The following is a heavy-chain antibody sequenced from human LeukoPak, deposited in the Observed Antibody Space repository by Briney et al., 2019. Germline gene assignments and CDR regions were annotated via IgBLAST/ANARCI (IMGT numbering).Heavy chain of an antibody. CDR3: AREDDFWSGYPPGAFDI. CDR2: IYTSGST. D-gene: IGHD3-3*01. V-gene: IGHV4-61*02. Sequence: SQTLSLTCTVSGGSISSGSYYWIWIRQPAGQGLEWIGRIYTSGSTNYNPSLKSRVTISVDTSKNQFSLKLSSVTAADTAVYYCAREDDFWSGYPPGAFDIWGQGTMVTVSS. CDR1: GGSISSGSYY. J-gene: IGHJ3*02.